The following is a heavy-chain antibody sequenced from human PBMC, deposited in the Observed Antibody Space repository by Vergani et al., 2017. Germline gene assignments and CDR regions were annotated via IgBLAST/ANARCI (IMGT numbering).Heavy chain of an antibody. Sequence: VQLVESGGGLVQPGGSLRLSCSASGFTFSSYAMHWVRQAPGKGLECVSAISSNGGSTYYADSVKGRFTISRDNSKNTLYLQMNSLRAEDTAVYYCAREITGMDTYYFDYWGQGTLVTVSS. CDR1: GFTFSSYA. D-gene: IGHD5-18*01. V-gene: IGHV3-64*04. CDR2: ISSNGGST. CDR3: AREITGMDTYYFDY. J-gene: IGHJ4*02.